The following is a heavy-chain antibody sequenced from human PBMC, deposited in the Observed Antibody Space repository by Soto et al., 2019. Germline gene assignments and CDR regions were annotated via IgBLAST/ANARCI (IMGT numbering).Heavy chain of an antibody. CDR1: GYTFTSYG. V-gene: IGHV1-18*01. CDR2: ISAYNGKK. CDR3: AREIAGALEAFDI. J-gene: IGHJ3*02. Sequence: ASVKVSCKASGYTFTSYGISWVRQAPGQGLEWMGWISAYNGKKNYAQKLQGRVTMTTDTSTSTAYMELRSLRSDDTAVYYCAREIAGALEAFDIWGQGTMVTVSS. D-gene: IGHD6-19*01.